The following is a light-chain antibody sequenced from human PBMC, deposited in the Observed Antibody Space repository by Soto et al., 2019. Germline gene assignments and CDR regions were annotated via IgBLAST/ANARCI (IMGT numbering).Light chain of an antibody. CDR1: QSISDW. CDR3: HYYASYSWT. CDR2: KAS. Sequence: DIQMTQSPSTLSASVGDRVTITCRASQSISDWLAWYQQKPGKAPKFLIYKASNLESGVPSRFSGSGSGTEFTLTISSVQPDDFATYDGHYYASYSWTVGQGTKLEIK. V-gene: IGKV1-5*03. J-gene: IGKJ1*01.